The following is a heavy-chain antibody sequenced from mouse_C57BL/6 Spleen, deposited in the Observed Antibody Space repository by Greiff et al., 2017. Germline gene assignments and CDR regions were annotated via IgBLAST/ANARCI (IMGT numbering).Heavy chain of an antibody. V-gene: IGHV5-9-1*02. J-gene: IGHJ2*01. CDR3: TRDQRAFDY. CDR1: GFTFTSYA. Sequence: EVKLMESGEGLVKPGGSLKLSCAASGFTFTSYAMSWVRQTPEKRLEWVAYISSGGDYTYYADTVKGRFTISRDTARNTLYLQMSSLKSEDKAMSYCTRDQRAFDYWGQGTTLTVSS. CDR2: ISSGGDYT.